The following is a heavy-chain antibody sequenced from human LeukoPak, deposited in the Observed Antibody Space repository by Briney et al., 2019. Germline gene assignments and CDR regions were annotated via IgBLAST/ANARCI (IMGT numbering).Heavy chain of an antibody. CDR2: IIPILGIA. J-gene: IGHJ3*02. CDR1: GGTFSSYA. CDR3: ARGPSSGYSPLAERLKTGEDAFDI. D-gene: IGHD3-22*01. V-gene: IGHV1-69*04. Sequence: GASVKDSCKSSGGTFSSYAIRWLRQAPGQGLEWMGRIIPILGIANYPQKFQGRVTITADKSTSTAYMELSSLRSEDTAVYYCARGPSSGYSPLAERLKTGEDAFDIWGQGTMVTVSS.